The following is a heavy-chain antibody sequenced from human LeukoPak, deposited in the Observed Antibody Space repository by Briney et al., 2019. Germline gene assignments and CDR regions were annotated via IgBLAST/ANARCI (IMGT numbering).Heavy chain of an antibody. D-gene: IGHD6-13*01. J-gene: IGHJ4*02. CDR3: ARVYGEFIAAADYFDY. CDR2: ISSSNRTI. CDR1: AFTLSNYS. V-gene: IGHV3-48*01. Sequence: GGSLRLSCAASAFTLSNYSMAWVRQAPGKGLEWISYISSSNRTIYYADSVKGRFTISRDNAKNSLSVQMTTLRAEDTAVYYCARVYGEFIAAADYFDYWGQGTLVTVSS.